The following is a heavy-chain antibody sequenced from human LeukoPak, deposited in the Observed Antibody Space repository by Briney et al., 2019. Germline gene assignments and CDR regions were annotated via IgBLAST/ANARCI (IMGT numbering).Heavy chain of an antibody. CDR2: NNPSTGAT. CDR3: ARGLKYCIGGSCYSRNFDY. V-gene: IGHV1-2*06. CDR1: GYTFTGYF. D-gene: IGHD2-15*01. Sequence: ASVKVSCKASGYTFTGYFIYWVRQAPGQSLEWMGRNNPSTGATDYAQKFQGRVTVTRDTSISTAYMDLTRLTSDDTAVYYCARGLKYCIGGSCYSRNFDYWGQGTLVTVSS. J-gene: IGHJ4*02.